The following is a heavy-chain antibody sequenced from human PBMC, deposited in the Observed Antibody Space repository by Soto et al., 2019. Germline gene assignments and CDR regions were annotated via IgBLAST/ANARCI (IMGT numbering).Heavy chain of an antibody. J-gene: IGHJ4*02. D-gene: IGHD2-15*01. CDR1: GFTFSSYG. CDR2: ISYDGSKK. V-gene: IGHV3-30*18. CDR3: AKGAYAVVAASYFDY. Sequence: QVQLVESGGGVVQPGRSLRLSCAASGFTFSSYGIHWVRQAPGKGLEWVAVISYDGSKKYYADSVKGRFTISRDNSKNTLYLQMNSLRAEDTAVYYCAKGAYAVVAASYFDYWGQGTLVTVSS.